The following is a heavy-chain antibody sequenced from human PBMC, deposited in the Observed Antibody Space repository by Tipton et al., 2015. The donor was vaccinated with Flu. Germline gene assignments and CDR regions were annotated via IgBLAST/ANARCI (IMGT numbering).Heavy chain of an antibody. Sequence: TLSLTCTASSASMSNYYWSWIRQPPGKGLEWIGYVYYSGNTNYNPSLKSRVTISVDKTKNQFSLKLSSVTAADTAVYFCARGRVAAPWGQGTLVTVSS. CDR3: ARGRVAAP. CDR2: VYYSGNT. J-gene: IGHJ5*02. CDR1: SASMSNYY. V-gene: IGHV4-59*01.